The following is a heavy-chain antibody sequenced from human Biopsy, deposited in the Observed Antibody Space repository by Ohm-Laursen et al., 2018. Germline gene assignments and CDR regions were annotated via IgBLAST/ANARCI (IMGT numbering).Heavy chain of an antibody. J-gene: IGHJ4*02. CDR3: ARRAWDN. CDR2: INPNSGGT. V-gene: IGHV1-2*02. Sequence: ASVKVSCKVSGYTFIDYYIHWVRQAPGQGLEWMGWINPNSGGTKYAQKFQGRVTMAGVTSINTVHMELRNLRSDDTAVYYCARRAWDNWGLGTLITVSS. CDR1: GYTFIDYY.